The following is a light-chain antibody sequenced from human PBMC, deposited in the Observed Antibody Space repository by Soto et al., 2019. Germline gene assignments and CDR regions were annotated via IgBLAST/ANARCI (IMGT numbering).Light chain of an antibody. CDR2: DDN. Sequence: QSVLTQPPSLSAAPGQKVTISCSGSISNIGGNSVSWYQQLPGTAHKLLIYDDNKRPSGIPDRFSGSKSGTSATLGITGFQTGDEADYYCGSWDSSLSDYVFGTGTKGHRP. CDR3: GSWDSSLSDYV. V-gene: IGLV1-51*01. CDR1: ISNIGGNS. J-gene: IGLJ1*01.